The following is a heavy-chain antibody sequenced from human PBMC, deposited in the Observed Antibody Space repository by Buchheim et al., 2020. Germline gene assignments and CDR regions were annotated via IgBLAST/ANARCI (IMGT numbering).Heavy chain of an antibody. CDR2: INHSGST. CDR3: ARMFVRDGYNISWFDP. J-gene: IGHJ5*02. V-gene: IGHV4-34*01. D-gene: IGHD5-24*01. CDR1: GGSFSGHY. Sequence: QVQLQQWGAGLLKPSETLSLTCAVSGGSFSGHYWSWIRQPPGKGLEWIGEINHSGSTNYNPSLKSRVTISVDTSKNQFSLRLSSVTAADTAVYYCARMFVRDGYNISWFDPWGQGTL.